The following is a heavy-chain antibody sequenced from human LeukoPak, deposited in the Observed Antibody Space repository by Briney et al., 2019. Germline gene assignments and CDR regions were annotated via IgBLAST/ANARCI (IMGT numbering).Heavy chain of an antibody. V-gene: IGHV1-8*01. CDR3: TRAHSGYDYYYGMDV. CDR2: MNPNIGNT. CDR1: GYTFTSYD. Sequence: GASVKVSCKASGYTFTSYDVNWVRQATRQGLEWMGWMNPNIGNTGYAQKFQGRVTMTRNTSISTAYMELSSVTSEDTAVYYCTRAHSGYDYYYGMDVWGQGTTVTVSS. J-gene: IGHJ6*02. D-gene: IGHD5-12*01.